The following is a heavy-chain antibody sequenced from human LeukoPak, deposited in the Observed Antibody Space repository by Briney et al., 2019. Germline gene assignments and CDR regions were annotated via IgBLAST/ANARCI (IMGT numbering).Heavy chain of an antibody. J-gene: IGHJ4*02. CDR2: ISSSSSTI. CDR1: GFTFSSYS. Sequence: GGSPRLSCAASGFTFSSYSMNWVRQAPGKGLEWVSYISSSSSTIYYADSVKGRFTISRDNSKNTLYLQMNSLRAEDTAVYYCARVGEGAAKDWGQGTLVTVSS. V-gene: IGHV3-48*01. D-gene: IGHD1-26*01. CDR3: ARVGEGAAKD.